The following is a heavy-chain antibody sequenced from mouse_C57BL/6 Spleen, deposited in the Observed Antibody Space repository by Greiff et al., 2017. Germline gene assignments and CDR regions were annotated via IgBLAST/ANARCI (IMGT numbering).Heavy chain of an antibody. CDR2: ISYDGSN. CDR3: AREEIYYGSSYFDY. Sequence: ESGPGLVKPSQSLSLTCSVTGYSITSGYYWNWIRQFPGNKLEWMGYISYDGSNNYNPSLKNRISITRDTSKNQFFLKLNSVTTEDTATYYCAREEIYYGSSYFDYWGQGTTLTVSS. D-gene: IGHD1-1*01. V-gene: IGHV3-6*01. J-gene: IGHJ2*01. CDR1: GYSITSGYY.